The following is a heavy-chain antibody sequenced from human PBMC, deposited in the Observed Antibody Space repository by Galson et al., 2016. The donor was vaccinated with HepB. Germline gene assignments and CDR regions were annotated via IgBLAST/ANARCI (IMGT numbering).Heavy chain of an antibody. Sequence: SLRLSCAASGFSFSGYAMNWVRQAPGKGLEWIAYITRSADLIYYADSVKGRFIISRDNAKRSLYLQMHSLRDEDTAVHYCARDDLVSDCGGDCYAVHFDFWGQGTLVTVSS. J-gene: IGHJ4*02. CDR1: GFSFSGYA. V-gene: IGHV3-48*02. CDR3: ARDDLVSDCGGDCYAVHFDF. D-gene: IGHD2-21*02. CDR2: ITRSADLI.